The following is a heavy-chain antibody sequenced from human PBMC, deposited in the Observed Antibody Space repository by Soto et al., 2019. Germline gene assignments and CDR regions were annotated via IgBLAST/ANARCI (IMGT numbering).Heavy chain of an antibody. CDR3: ASLQTVPKRKASPGMDV. D-gene: IGHD1-1*01. Sequence: PSETLSLTCAVYGGSFSGYYWSWIRQPPGKGLEWIGEINHSGSTNYNPSLKSRVTISVDTSKNQFSLKLSSVTAADTAVYYCASLQTVPKRKASPGMDVWGQGTTVTVSS. J-gene: IGHJ6*02. V-gene: IGHV4-34*01. CDR1: GGSFSGYY. CDR2: INHSGST.